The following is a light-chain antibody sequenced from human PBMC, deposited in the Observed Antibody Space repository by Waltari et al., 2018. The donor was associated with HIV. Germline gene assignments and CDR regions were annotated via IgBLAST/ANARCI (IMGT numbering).Light chain of an antibody. Sequence: EIVMTQSPATLSVSPGERATLSCRTSQSVSRNLAWYQQKPGQAPRLLIYGASTRATDIPARFSGSGSGTESTLTISSLQSEDFAVYHCQQYNNWPLTFGGGTKVEIK. CDR3: QQYNNWPLT. J-gene: IGKJ4*01. V-gene: IGKV3-15*01. CDR2: GAS. CDR1: QSVSRN.